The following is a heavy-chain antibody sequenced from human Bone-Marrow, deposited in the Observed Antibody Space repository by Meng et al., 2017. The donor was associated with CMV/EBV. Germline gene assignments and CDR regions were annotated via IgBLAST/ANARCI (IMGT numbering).Heavy chain of an antibody. CDR2: INTDGSSA. D-gene: IGHD3-16*01. CDR3: SRGFGGFDY. CDR1: GFTFDDYG. V-gene: IGHV3-20*04. J-gene: IGHJ4*02. Sequence: GESLKISCAASGFTFDDYGMSWVRQAPGKGLEWVSRINTDGSSADYAGSVRGRFTVSRDNAKNALYLQMNSLRAEDTAVYYCSRGFGGFDYWGQGVLVTVYS.